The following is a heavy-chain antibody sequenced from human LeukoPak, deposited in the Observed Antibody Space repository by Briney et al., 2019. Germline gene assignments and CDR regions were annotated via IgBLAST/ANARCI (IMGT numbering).Heavy chain of an antibody. CDR2: INSDGSST. J-gene: IGHJ4*02. CDR3: LPSSSWTGFDY. CDR1: GFTFSSYW. D-gene: IGHD6-13*01. Sequence: PGGSLRLSCAASGFTFSSYWMHWVRQAPGKGLVWVSRINSDGSSTSYADSVKGRFTISRDNAKNTLYLQMSSLRAEDTAVYYCLPSSSWTGFDYWGQGTLVTVSS. V-gene: IGHV3-74*01.